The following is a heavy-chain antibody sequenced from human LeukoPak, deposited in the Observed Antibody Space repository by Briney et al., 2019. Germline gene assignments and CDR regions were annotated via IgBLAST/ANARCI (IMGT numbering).Heavy chain of an antibody. CDR3: AREPHLSIVVVPAALYYMDV. J-gene: IGHJ6*03. V-gene: IGHV3-21*01. CDR1: GFTFSNYA. D-gene: IGHD2-2*01. CDR2: ISSSSSYI. Sequence: GGSLRLSCAASGFTFSNYAMNWVRQAPGKGLEWVSSISSSSSYIYYADSVKGRFTISRDNAKNSLYLQMNSLRAEDTAVYYCAREPHLSIVVVPAALYYMDVWGKGTTVTVSS.